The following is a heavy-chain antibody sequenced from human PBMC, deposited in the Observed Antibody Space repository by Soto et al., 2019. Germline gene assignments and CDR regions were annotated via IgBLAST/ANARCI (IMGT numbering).Heavy chain of an antibody. CDR1: GGTFNRYT. CDR3: ALWGFRDAIISKYHYYGIDF. Sequence: VQLVQSGAEVKKPGSSVKLSCKASGGTFNRYTISWVRQAPGKGLEWMGGIIPIFGTANYAQKFKGRVALIEDEATISAYMGLRSLRSEQTAVYYRALWGFRDAIISKYHYYGIDFWGQGTTVSGSS. D-gene: IGHD3-10*01. V-gene: IGHV1-69*01. CDR2: IIPIFGTA. J-gene: IGHJ6*02.